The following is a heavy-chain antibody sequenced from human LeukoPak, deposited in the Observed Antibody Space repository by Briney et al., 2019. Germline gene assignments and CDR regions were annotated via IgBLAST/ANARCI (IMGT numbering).Heavy chain of an antibody. Sequence: GRSLRLSCAASGFTFDDYAMHWVRQAPGKGLEWVSGISWNSGSIGYADSVKGRFTISRDNAKNFLCLQMNSLRAEDTALYYCAKDIRADSSSLAFDIWGQGTMVTVSS. J-gene: IGHJ3*02. CDR2: ISWNSGSI. CDR3: AKDIRADSSSLAFDI. CDR1: GFTFDDYA. V-gene: IGHV3-9*01. D-gene: IGHD6-13*01.